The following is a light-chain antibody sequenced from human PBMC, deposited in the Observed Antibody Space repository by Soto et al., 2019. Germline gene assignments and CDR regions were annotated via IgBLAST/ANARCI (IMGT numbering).Light chain of an antibody. CDR2: GAS. Sequence: EIVLTQSPGALSLSPGEGATLSCRASQSLSSSYVPWYQQKLGQPPRLLIYGASNRATGIPDRFSGSWSGTEFTLTISRLEPEDFAVYYCQQYGISPSYTFAQGTKVDIK. CDR1: QSLSSSY. CDR3: QQYGISPSYT. V-gene: IGKV3-20*01. J-gene: IGKJ2*01.